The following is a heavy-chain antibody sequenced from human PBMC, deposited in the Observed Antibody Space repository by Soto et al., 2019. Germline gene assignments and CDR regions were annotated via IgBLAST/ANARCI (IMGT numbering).Heavy chain of an antibody. CDR3: AKDREKSWPNWFDP. Sequence: EVQLVESGGGLVQPGRSLRLSCAASGFTFDDYAMHWVRQAPGKGLEWVSAISGSGGSTYYADSVKGRFTISRDNSKNTLYLQMNSLRAEDTAVYYCAKDREKSWPNWFDPWGQGTLVTVSS. D-gene: IGHD6-13*01. V-gene: IGHV3-23*04. J-gene: IGHJ5*02. CDR2: ISGSGGST. CDR1: GFTFDDYA.